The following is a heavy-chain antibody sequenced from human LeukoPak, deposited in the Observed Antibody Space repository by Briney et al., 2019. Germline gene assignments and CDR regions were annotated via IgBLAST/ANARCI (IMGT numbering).Heavy chain of an antibody. CDR1: GYSLTSYC. V-gene: IGHV5-51*01. CDR2: IYPGDSGP. Sequence: GESLRISCKVSGYSLTSYCIGWVRQMPGKGLGWMGIIYPGDSGPTYSPSFQGQVTISVDKSINTAYLQWSSLQASDTAMYYCGMSGDRVPLQDDVFDVWGQGTMVTVST. J-gene: IGHJ3*01. D-gene: IGHD1-26*01. CDR3: GMSGDRVPLQDDVFDV.